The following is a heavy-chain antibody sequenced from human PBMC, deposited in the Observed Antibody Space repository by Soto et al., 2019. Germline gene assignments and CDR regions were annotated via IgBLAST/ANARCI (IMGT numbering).Heavy chain of an antibody. Sequence: PGGSLRLSCAASGFTFSSYSMNWVRQAPGKGLEWVSSISSSSSYIYYADSVKGRFTISRDNAKNSLYLQMDSLRAGDTAVYYCACSSSWYKAFDIWGQGTMVTVSS. J-gene: IGHJ3*02. CDR3: ACSSSWYKAFDI. CDR1: GFTFSSYS. D-gene: IGHD6-13*01. CDR2: ISSSSSYI. V-gene: IGHV3-21*01.